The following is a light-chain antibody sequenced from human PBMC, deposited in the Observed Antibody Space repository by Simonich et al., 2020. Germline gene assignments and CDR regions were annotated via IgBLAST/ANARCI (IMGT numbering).Light chain of an antibody. CDR3: QQLNSYPPWT. Sequence: DIQLTQSPSFLSASVGDRVTIPCRAIQGISSYLAWYQQKPGKAPKLLIYAASTLQSGVPSRFSGSGSGTEFTLTISSLQPEDFATYYCQQLNSYPPWTFGQGTKVEIK. J-gene: IGKJ1*01. V-gene: IGKV1-9*01. CDR1: QGISSY. CDR2: AAS.